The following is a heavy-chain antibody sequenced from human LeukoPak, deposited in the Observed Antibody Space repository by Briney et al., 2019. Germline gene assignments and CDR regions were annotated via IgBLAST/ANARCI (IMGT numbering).Heavy chain of an antibody. Sequence: PGGSLRLSCAASGFTFSSYWMHWVRQAPGKGLVWVSRMNSDGSNTVYADSVKGRFTIARDNAKNTLYLQMNSLRAEDTAVYYCYGANAEHWGQGTLVAVSS. CDR1: GFTFSSYW. V-gene: IGHV3-74*01. J-gene: IGHJ1*01. CDR2: MNSDGSNT. CDR3: YGANAEH. D-gene: IGHD4-23*01.